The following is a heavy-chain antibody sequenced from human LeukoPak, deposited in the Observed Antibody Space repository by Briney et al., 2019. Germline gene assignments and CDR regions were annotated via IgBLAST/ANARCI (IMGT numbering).Heavy chain of an antibody. V-gene: IGHV3-30*02. Sequence: PGGSLRLSCAASGFTFSNYGMHWVRQAPGKGLEWVASIRYDGFNKYYADSLKGRFTISRDNSKNTLYLQMNSLRAEDTAVYYCAKDSVVGATNAFDIWGQGTMVTVSS. CDR3: AKDSVVGATNAFDI. J-gene: IGHJ3*02. CDR1: GFTFSNYG. D-gene: IGHD1-26*01. CDR2: IRYDGFNK.